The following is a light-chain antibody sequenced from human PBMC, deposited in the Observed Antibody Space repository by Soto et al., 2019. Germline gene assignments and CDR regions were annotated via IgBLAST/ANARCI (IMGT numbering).Light chain of an antibody. CDR3: QQYNDNWT. V-gene: IGKV1-5*03. J-gene: IGKJ1*01. CDR1: QSISSW. CDR2: KAS. Sequence: DLQMTQSPSTLSASVEDRVTITCRASQSISSWLAWYQQKPGKAPKLLIYKASTLQSGVPSRFSGSGSGTEFTLAISSLQPDDSATYYCQQYNDNWTFGQGTKV.